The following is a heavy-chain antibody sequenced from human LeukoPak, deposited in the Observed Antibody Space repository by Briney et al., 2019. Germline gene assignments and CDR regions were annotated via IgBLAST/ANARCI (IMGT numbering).Heavy chain of an antibody. CDR1: GYTFTGYY. Sequence: GASVKVSCKASGYTFTGYYMHWVRQAPGQGLEWMGWINPNSGGTNYAQKFQGRVTMTRDTSISTAYMELSRLRSDDTAVYYCARDSPGYSYGRFYYYMDVWGKGTTVTVSS. J-gene: IGHJ6*03. CDR2: INPNSGGT. CDR3: ARDSPGYSYGRFYYYMDV. D-gene: IGHD5-18*01. V-gene: IGHV1-2*02.